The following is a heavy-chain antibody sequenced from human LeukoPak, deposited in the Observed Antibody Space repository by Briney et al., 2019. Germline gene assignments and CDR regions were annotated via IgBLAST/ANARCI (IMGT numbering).Heavy chain of an antibody. CDR3: ARALASSGYYYDAFDI. D-gene: IGHD3-22*01. CDR2: ISSSSSYI. CDR1: GFTFSSYG. J-gene: IGHJ3*02. V-gene: IGHV3-21*01. Sequence: GGSLRLSCAASGFTFSSYGMSWVRQAPGKGLEWVSSISSSSSYIYYADSVKGRFTISRDNAKNSLYLQMNGLRAEDTAVYYCARALASSGYYYDAFDIWGQGTMVTVSS.